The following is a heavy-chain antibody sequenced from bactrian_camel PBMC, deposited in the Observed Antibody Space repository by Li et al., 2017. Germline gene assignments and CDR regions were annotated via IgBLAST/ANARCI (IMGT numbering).Heavy chain of an antibody. CDR1: GATISNYF. V-gene: IGHV3S55*01. Sequence: HVQLVESGGGSVQAGGSLRLSCEASGATISNYFMGWFRLAPGHERAGVAAMDVDGTIYCAESVKGRFTISRDNAKNTAHLQMNSLKPEDTGMYYCAADFTMVVAGSDLVRMDDVDYWGQGTQVTVS. CDR3: AADFTMVVAGSDLVRMDDVDY. D-gene: IGHD6*01. CDR2: MDVDGTI. J-gene: IGHJ4*01.